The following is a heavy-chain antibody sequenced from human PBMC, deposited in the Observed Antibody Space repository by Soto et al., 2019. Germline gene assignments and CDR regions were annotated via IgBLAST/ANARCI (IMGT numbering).Heavy chain of an antibody. CDR3: ARDPVAYHYGSEFYYYYYGMDV. V-gene: IGHV4-4*07. CDR2: IYTSGST. D-gene: IGHD3-10*01. CDR1: GGSISSYY. J-gene: IGHJ6*02. Sequence: SETLSLTCTVSGGSISSYYWSWIRQPAGKGLEWIGRIYTSGSTNYNPSLKSRVTMSVDTSKNQFSLKLSSVTAADTAVYYCARDPVAYHYGSEFYYYYYGMDVWGQGTTVTVSS.